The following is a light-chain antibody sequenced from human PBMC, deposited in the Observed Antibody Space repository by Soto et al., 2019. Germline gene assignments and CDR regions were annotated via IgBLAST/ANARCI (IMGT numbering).Light chain of an antibody. J-gene: IGLJ1*01. CDR3: ASFTTTTTLPYV. Sequence: QSALSQPASVSGSPGQSITISCTGASSDVGGYDYVSWYQQHPGKAPKLMIYEVSHRPLGVSNRFSGSKSGNTASLTISGLQAEDEAEYYCASFTTTTTLPYVFGAGIKVTVL. CDR1: SSDVGGYDY. CDR2: EVS. V-gene: IGLV2-14*01.